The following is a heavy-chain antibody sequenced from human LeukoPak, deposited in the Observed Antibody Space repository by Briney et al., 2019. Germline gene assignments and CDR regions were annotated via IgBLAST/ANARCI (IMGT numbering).Heavy chain of an antibody. J-gene: IGHJ4*02. CDR1: GYTFTSYA. D-gene: IGHD1-26*01. Sequence: ASVKVSCKASGYTFTSYAMNWVRQAPGQGLEWMGWINPNSGGTNYARKFQGRVTMTRDTSISTAYMELSRLRSDDTAVYYCARGKRYADGKWELHFDYWGQGTLVTVSS. V-gene: IGHV1-2*02. CDR2: INPNSGGT. CDR3: ARGKRYADGKWELHFDY.